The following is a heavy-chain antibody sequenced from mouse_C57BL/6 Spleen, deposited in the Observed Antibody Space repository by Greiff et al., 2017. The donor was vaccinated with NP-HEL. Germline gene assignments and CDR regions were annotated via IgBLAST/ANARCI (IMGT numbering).Heavy chain of an antibody. Sequence: VQLQQSGAELVRPGASVTLSCKASGYTFTDYEMHWVKQTPVHGLEWIGAIDPETGGTAYNQKFKGKAILTADKSSSTAYMELRSLTSEDSAVYYCTDSYGSSSYYFDGWGQGTTLTVSS. CDR1: GYTFTDYE. CDR2: IDPETGGT. J-gene: IGHJ2*01. V-gene: IGHV1-15*01. CDR3: TDSYGSSSYYFDG. D-gene: IGHD1-1*01.